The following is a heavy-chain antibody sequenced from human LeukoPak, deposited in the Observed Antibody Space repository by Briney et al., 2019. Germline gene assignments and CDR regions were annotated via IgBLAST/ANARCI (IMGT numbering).Heavy chain of an antibody. V-gene: IGHV4-59*11. Sequence: SETLSLTCTVSGGSISSHSLSWIRQPPGKGLEGIGCISFSGSTNYNPSLKSRVTISVDTSKNQFSLKLSSVTAADTAVYFCARDFWSGSNWFDPWGQGTLVTVSS. CDR2: ISFSGST. CDR1: GGSISSHS. CDR3: ARDFWSGSNWFDP. J-gene: IGHJ5*02. D-gene: IGHD3-3*01.